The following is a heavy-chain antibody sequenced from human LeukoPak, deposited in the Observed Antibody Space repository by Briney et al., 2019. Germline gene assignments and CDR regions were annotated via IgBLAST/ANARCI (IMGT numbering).Heavy chain of an antibody. CDR2: INPNSGGT. CDR1: GYTFTGYY. D-gene: IGHD3-3*01. J-gene: IGHJ4*02. Sequence: ASVKVSCKATGYTFTGYYMHWVRQATGQGLEWMGWINPNSGGTNYAQKFQGRVTMTRDTSISTAYMELSRLRSDDTAVYYCASNVVYDFWSGYFSDYWGQGTLVTVSS. CDR3: ASNVVYDFWSGYFSDY. V-gene: IGHV1-2*02.